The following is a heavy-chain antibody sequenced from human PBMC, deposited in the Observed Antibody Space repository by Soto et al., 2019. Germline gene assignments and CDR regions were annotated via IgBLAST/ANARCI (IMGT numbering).Heavy chain of an antibody. CDR1: GDSFTSYW. CDR3: ARRWIVDGDAFDI. D-gene: IGHD3-22*01. J-gene: IGHJ3*02. Sequence: GESLKISCKGSGDSFTSYWIGWVRQMPGKGLEWMGIIYPGDSDTRYSPSFQGQVTISADKSISTAYLQWSSLKASDTAMYYCARRWIVDGDAFDIWGQGTMVTVSS. V-gene: IGHV5-51*01. CDR2: IYPGDSDT.